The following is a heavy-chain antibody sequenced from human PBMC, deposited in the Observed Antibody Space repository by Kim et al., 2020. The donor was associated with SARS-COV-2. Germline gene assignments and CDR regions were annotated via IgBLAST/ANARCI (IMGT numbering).Heavy chain of an antibody. CDR3: ASRIYYYYGMDV. Sequence: NYNPSLKSRVPISVDTSKNQFSLKLSSVTAADTAVYYCASRIYYYYGMDVWGQGTTVTVSS. J-gene: IGHJ6*02. V-gene: IGHV4-34*01.